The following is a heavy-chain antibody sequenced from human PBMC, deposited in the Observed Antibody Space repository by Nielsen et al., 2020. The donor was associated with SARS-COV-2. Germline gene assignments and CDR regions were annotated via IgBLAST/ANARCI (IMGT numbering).Heavy chain of an antibody. CDR1: GFTVSSNY. CDR3: AKDFHGSVADFFGN. Sequence: GGSLRLSCAASGFTVSSNYMSWVRQTSGKGLEWVSSISGSGDRTDYADSVKGRVIISRDNSKNTLHLQMNSLRAEDTALYFCAKDFHGSVADFFGNWGQGTLVTVSS. J-gene: IGHJ4*02. V-gene: IGHV3-23*01. D-gene: IGHD2-2*03. CDR2: ISGSGDRT.